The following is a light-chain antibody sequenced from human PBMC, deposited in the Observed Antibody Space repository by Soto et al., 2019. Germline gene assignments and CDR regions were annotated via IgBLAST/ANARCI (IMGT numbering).Light chain of an antibody. CDR1: RSISTF. V-gene: IGKV1-39*01. J-gene: IGKJ4*01. CDR3: QQSDSIPT. CDR2: DAS. Sequence: DIQMTQSPSSLSASVGDRVNITCRASRSISTFLNWYQHKPGTAPKLLIYDASRLQSGVPSRFSGSASGTDFTLTIGSLRPEEVATYYCQQSDSIPTFGGGTKVEI.